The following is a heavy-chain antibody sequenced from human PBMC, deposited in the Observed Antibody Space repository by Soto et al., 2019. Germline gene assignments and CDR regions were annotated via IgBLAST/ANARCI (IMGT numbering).Heavy chain of an antibody. J-gene: IGHJ5*02. D-gene: IGHD1-1*01. Sequence: PSETLSLTCTVSGASISGFYCSWIRKSAWKGLEWIGRIYATGTTDYNPSLKSRVMMSVDTSKKQFSLKLRSVTAADTAVYYCVRDGTKTLRDWFDPFGQG. CDR1: GASISGFY. CDR2: IYATGTT. V-gene: IGHV4-4*07. CDR3: VRDGTKTLRDWFDP.